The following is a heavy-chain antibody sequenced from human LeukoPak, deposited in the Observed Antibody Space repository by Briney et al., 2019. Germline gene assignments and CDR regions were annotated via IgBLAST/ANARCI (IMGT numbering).Heavy chain of an antibody. CDR1: GYTFTSYD. D-gene: IGHD6-13*01. Sequence: ASVKVSCKASGYTFTSYDINWVRQATGQGLEWMGRMNPNSGNTGYAQKFQGRVTITRNTSISTAYMELSSLRSEDTAVYYCARRRSRWTPFDYWGQGTLVTVSS. J-gene: IGHJ4*02. V-gene: IGHV1-8*03. CDR2: MNPNSGNT. CDR3: ARRRSRWTPFDY.